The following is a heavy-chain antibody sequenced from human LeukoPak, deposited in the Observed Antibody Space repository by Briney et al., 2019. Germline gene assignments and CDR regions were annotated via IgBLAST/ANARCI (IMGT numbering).Heavy chain of an antibody. CDR3: ARDRAYYYDSSGSFGRVNYYYYYGMDV. Sequence: GASVKVSCKASGGTFSSYAISWVRQAPGQGLEWMGGIIPIFGTANYAQKFQGRVTITADESTSTAYMELSSLRSEDTVVYYCARDRAYYYDSSGSFGRVNYYYYYGMDVWGQGTTVTVSS. CDR2: IIPIFGTA. J-gene: IGHJ6*02. D-gene: IGHD3-22*01. V-gene: IGHV1-69*13. CDR1: GGTFSSYA.